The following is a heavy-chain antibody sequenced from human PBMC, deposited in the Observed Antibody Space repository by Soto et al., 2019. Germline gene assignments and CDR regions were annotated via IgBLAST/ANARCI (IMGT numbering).Heavy chain of an antibody. D-gene: IGHD2-15*01. CDR1: GYSFSNYG. J-gene: IGHJ4*02. Sequence: ASVKVSCKASGYSFSNYGMTWVRQAPGQRLEWMGWINAGNGNTKYSQKFQGRVTITRDTSASTAYMELSSLRSEDTAVYYCARDLGGWHDYWGQGTLVTVSS. CDR3: ARDLGGWHDY. V-gene: IGHV1-3*01. CDR2: INAGNGNT.